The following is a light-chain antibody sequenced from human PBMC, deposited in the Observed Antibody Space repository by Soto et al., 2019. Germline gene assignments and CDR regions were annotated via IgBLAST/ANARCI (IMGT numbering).Light chain of an antibody. Sequence: DIQMTQSPSTLSASVGDRATITCRASQSVDTCLAWYQQKPGNAPHLLIYKASSFETGVPSRFSGSGSVTEFTLTISSLQPDDFATYYCQQFYRYPWTFGQGTKVEIK. CDR3: QQFYRYPWT. J-gene: IGKJ1*01. CDR1: QSVDTC. CDR2: KAS. V-gene: IGKV1-5*03.